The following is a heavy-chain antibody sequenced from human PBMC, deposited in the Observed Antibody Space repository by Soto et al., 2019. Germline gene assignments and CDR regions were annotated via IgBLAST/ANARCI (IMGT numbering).Heavy chain of an antibody. J-gene: IGHJ3*02. CDR1: GYTFTSYG. V-gene: IGHV1-18*01. D-gene: IGHD3-22*01. CDR2: ISAYNGNT. CDR3: AREKHYYDSSGYYPKAYDAFDI. Sequence: QVQLVQSGAEVKKPGASVKVSCKASGYTFTSYGISWVRQAPGQGLEWMGWISAYNGNTNYAQKLQGRVTMTTDTSTSTAYMELRSVRSDDTAVYYCAREKHYYDSSGYYPKAYDAFDIWGQGTMVTVSS.